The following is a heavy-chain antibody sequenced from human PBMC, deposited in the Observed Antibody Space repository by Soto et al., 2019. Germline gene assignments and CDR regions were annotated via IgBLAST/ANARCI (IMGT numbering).Heavy chain of an antibody. J-gene: IGHJ3*02. CDR1: GFTYSSYA. V-gene: IGHV3-30-3*01. D-gene: IGHD3-22*01. Sequence: QVQLVESGGGVVQPGRSLRISCAASGFTYSSYAMPWVRQAPGKGLEWVAVISYDGSNKYYAESVKGRFTISRDNSKNTLYLQMNRLRAKDTAVYYCARTNGYYFYDAFDIWGQGTMVTVSS. CDR3: ARTNGYYFYDAFDI. CDR2: ISYDGSNK.